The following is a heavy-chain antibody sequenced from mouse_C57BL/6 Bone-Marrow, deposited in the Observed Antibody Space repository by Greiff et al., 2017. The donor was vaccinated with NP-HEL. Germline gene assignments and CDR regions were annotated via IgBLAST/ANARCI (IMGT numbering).Heavy chain of an antibody. CDR1: GFNITDDY. J-gene: IGHJ3*01. CDR2: LDPENGDP. D-gene: IGHD1-1*01. V-gene: IGHV14-4*01. Sequence: EVQLQQSGAELVRPGASVKLSCTASGFNITDDYMHWVEQRPEQGLEWIGWLDPENGDPEYASNFQGKATITADTSTNTAYLQLSSLTSEDTAVYYCTTCLYYYDGGQGTRVTVSA. CDR3: TTCLYYYD.